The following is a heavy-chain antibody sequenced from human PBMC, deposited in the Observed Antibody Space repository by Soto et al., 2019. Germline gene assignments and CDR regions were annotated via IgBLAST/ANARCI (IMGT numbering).Heavy chain of an antibody. CDR2: IYHSGTT. CDR1: GHSISNNNW. CDR3: ARDGGRGWDSGID. V-gene: IGHV4-4*02. Sequence: QVQLQESGPGLVKPSGTLSIMCGAFGHSISNNNWWSWVRQPPAKALEWLGEIYHSGTTNYNPSLKGRFTISVDKSKNQLSLKVICVSAADTAVYYCARDGGRGWDSGIDWGQGTLVTVSS. D-gene: IGHD3-10*01. J-gene: IGHJ4*02.